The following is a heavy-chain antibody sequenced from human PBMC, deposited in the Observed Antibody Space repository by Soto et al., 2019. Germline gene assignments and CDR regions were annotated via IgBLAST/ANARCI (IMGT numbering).Heavy chain of an antibody. V-gene: IGHV1-24*01. CDR3: AAGGTRWLHSPFDY. J-gene: IGHJ4*02. CDR2: FDPEDGET. Sequence: QVQLVQSGAEVKKPGASVKVSCKVSGHTLTELSMHWVRLAPGKVLAWMGGFDPEDGETISAQKFQGRVTMTADTSTDSTYLELSSLRSEATAVYYCAAGGTRWLHSPFDYWGQGTLVTISS. CDR1: GHTLTELS. D-gene: IGHD1-1*01.